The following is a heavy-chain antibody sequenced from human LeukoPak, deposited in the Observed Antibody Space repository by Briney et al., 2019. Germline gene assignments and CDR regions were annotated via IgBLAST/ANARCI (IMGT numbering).Heavy chain of an antibody. CDR2: IYPGDSDT. CDR1: GYSFTTYW. V-gene: IGHV5-51*01. Sequence: GESLKISCKGSGYSFTTYWIAWVRQMPGKVLEWMGLIYPGDSDTRYNPSFQGQVTISADKSISTTYLQWSSLKASDTAVYYCARQADSSILTGYHKGHLDYWGQGTLVTVS. D-gene: IGHD3-9*01. CDR3: ARQADSSILTGYHKGHLDY. J-gene: IGHJ4*02.